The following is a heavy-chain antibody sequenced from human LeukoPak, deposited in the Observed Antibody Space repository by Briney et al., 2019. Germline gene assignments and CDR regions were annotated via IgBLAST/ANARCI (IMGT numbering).Heavy chain of an antibody. CDR1: GFTFSSYA. V-gene: IGHV3-23*01. CDR2: ISGSGGST. J-gene: IGHJ6*02. CDR3: AKVGGDERETYYYYYGMDV. D-gene: IGHD2-21*02. Sequence: PGGSLRLSCAASGFTFSSYAMSWVRQAPGKGLEWVSAISGSGGSTYYADSVKGRFTISRDNSKNTLYLQMNSLRAEDTAVYYCAKVGGDERETYYYYYGMDVWGQGTTVTVSS.